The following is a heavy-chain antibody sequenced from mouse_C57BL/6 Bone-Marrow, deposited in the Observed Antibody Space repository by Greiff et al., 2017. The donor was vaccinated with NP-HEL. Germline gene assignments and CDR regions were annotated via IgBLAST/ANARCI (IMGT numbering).Heavy chain of an antibody. J-gene: IGHJ2*01. CDR1: GYTFTSYW. CDR2: IDPSDSET. D-gene: IGHD1-1*01. V-gene: IGHV1-52*01. Sequence: QVHVKQPGAELVRPGSSVKLSCKASGYTFTSYWMHWVKQRPIQGLEWIGNIDPSDSETHYNQKFKDKATLTVDKSSSTAYMQLSSLTSEDSAVYYCARGRKLRLDYWGQGTTLTVSS. CDR3: ARGRKLRLDY.